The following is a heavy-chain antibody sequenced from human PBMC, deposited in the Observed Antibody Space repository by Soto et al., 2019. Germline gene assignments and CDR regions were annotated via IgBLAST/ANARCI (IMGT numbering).Heavy chain of an antibody. V-gene: IGHV3-23*01. CDR2: ISGGGDAT. CDR1: GFTFSGYA. D-gene: IGHD3-10*01. CDR3: ARKVSGSTGRPDLWYFDL. Sequence: EVQLLDSGGGLVQPGGSLRLSCASSGFTFSGYALTWVRQSTGKGLEWVSDISGGGDATFYADSVKCRFTISRDNSKNPLYLQMNSLRAEDTAVYYCARKVSGSTGRPDLWYFDLWGRGTLVTGSS. J-gene: IGHJ2*01.